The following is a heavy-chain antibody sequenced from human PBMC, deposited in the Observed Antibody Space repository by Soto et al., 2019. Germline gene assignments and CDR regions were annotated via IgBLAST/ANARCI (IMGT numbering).Heavy chain of an antibody. D-gene: IGHD3-22*01. Sequence: HPGGSLRLSCAASGFTFSSYGMHWVRQAPGKGLEWVAVISYDGSNKYYADSVKGRFTISRDNSKNTLYLQMNSLRAEDTAVYYCAKGALYDSSGSYFDYWGQGTLVTVSS. J-gene: IGHJ4*02. CDR3: AKGALYDSSGSYFDY. V-gene: IGHV3-30*18. CDR1: GFTFSSYG. CDR2: ISYDGSNK.